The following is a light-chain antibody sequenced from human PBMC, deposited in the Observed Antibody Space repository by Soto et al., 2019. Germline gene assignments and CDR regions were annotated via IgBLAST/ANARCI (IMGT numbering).Light chain of an antibody. Sequence: DIPMTQSPSSLSASVGDRVTITCRSSQSISTFLNWYHQKPGKAPNLLIYTASTLHGGVLSRFSGSGSGTDFTLTISSLQPEDFATYSCQQSFTAPWTFGQGTRVEIK. CDR2: TAS. J-gene: IGKJ1*01. CDR3: QQSFTAPWT. CDR1: QSISTF. V-gene: IGKV1-39*01.